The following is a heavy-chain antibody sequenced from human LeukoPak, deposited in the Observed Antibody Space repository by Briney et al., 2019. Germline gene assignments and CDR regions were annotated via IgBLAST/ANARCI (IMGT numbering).Heavy chain of an antibody. CDR2: ISRSSSYI. V-gene: IGHV3-21*01. Sequence: GGSLRLSCAASGFAFSSYSMNWVRQAPGKGLVWVSSISRSSSYIYYADTVKGRFTISRDNAKNSLYLKMNSLRAEDTAVYYCARGLPDYVWGSYRHDAFDIWGQGTMVTVSS. CDR3: ARGLPDYVWGSYRHDAFDI. CDR1: GFAFSSYS. J-gene: IGHJ3*02. D-gene: IGHD3-16*02.